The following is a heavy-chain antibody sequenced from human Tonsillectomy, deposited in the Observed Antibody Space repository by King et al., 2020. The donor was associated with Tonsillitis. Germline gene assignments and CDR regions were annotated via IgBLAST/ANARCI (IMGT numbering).Heavy chain of an antibody. CDR1: GYTFTGYY. Sequence: VQLVESGAEVKKPGASVKVSCKASGYTFTGYYMHWVRQAPGHGLEWMGWINPNSGGTNYAQKFQGRVTMTRDTSNSTVYMELSRLRSDDTAVYYCARARIAVAGTDAFDIWGQGTMVTVSS. CDR3: ARARIAVAGTDAFDI. D-gene: IGHD6-19*01. V-gene: IGHV1-2*02. CDR2: INPNSGGT. J-gene: IGHJ3*02.